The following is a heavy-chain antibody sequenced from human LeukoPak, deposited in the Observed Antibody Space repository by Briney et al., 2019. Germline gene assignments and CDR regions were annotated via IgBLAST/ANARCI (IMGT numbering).Heavy chain of an antibody. CDR3: ARLLDYDSTYYYMDV. CDR1: GYIFTNYW. D-gene: IGHD4-17*01. CDR2: IYPGDSDT. V-gene: IGHV5-51*01. Sequence: GESLKISCEASGYIFTNYWIGWVRQMPGKGLEWMGVIYPGDSDTRYSPSFQGQVSISVDTSLSTAYLQWRSLRASDTAMYCARLLDYDSTYYYMDVWGIGTSVIVS. J-gene: IGHJ6*03.